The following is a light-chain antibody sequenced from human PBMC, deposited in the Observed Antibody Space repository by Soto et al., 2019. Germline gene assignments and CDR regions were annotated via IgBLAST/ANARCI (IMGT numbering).Light chain of an antibody. CDR2: TAS. CDR1: QSIARY. CDR3: QQRYSAPPT. V-gene: IGKV1-39*01. Sequence: DIQMTQSPSSLSASVGDRVTITCRASQSIARYLNWYQQKPGKAPKLLVYTASSLQSGVPSSFSGSGSGTDFTLTISSLQPEDFATYYCQQRYSAPPTFGQGTKVDIK. J-gene: IGKJ1*01.